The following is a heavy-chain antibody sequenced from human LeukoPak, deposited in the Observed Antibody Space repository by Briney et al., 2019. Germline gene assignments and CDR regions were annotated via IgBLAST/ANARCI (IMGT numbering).Heavy chain of an antibody. CDR2: ISSSSSYI. V-gene: IGHV3-21*01. D-gene: IGHD3-10*01. J-gene: IGHJ4*02. CDR1: GFNFRAYW. Sequence: GGSLRLSCTTSGFNFRAYWMGWVRQAPGKGLEWVSSISSSSSYIYYADSVKGRFTISRDNAKNSLYLQMNSLRAEDTAVYYCARAYFGFDYWGQGTLVTVSS. CDR3: ARAYFGFDY.